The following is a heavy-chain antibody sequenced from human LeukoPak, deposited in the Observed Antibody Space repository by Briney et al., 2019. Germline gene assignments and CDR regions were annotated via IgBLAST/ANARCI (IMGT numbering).Heavy chain of an antibody. CDR1: GGSISSGGYS. CDR3: ARGGDYDDY. Sequence: PSETLSLTCTVSGGSISSGGYSWSWLRQHPGKGLEWIGYIYYSGSTYYNPSLKSRVTISVDTSKNQFSLKLSSVTAADTAVYYCARGGDYDDYWGQGTLVTVSS. J-gene: IGHJ4*02. V-gene: IGHV4-31*03. CDR2: IYYSGST.